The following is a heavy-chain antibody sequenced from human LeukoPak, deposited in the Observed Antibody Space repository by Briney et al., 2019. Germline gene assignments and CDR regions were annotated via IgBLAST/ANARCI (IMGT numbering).Heavy chain of an antibody. CDR1: GYTFTGYY. CDR2: INPNSGGT. Sequence: ASVKVSCKASGYTFTGYYMHWVRQAPGQGIEWMGWINPNSGGTNYAQKFQGRVTMTRDTSISTAYMELSRLRSDDTAVYYCARDGYDSSGHRYYFDYWGQGTLVTVSS. D-gene: IGHD3-22*01. J-gene: IGHJ4*02. CDR3: ARDGYDSSGHRYYFDY. V-gene: IGHV1-2*02.